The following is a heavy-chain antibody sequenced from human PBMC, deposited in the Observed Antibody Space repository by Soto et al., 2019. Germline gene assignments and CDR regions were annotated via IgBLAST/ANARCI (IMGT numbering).Heavy chain of an antibody. CDR2: ISGSGGST. CDR3: SKGSQLWLTDFDY. V-gene: IGHV3-23*01. Sequence: EVQLLESGGGLLQPGGSLRLSCAASGFTFSSYAMSWVRQAPGKGLEWVSAISGSGGSTYYADSVQGRFTISRDNPKNTLYLQMNSLRAEDTAVYYCSKGSQLWLTDFDYWGQGTLVTVSS. CDR1: GFTFSSYA. D-gene: IGHD5-18*01. J-gene: IGHJ4*02.